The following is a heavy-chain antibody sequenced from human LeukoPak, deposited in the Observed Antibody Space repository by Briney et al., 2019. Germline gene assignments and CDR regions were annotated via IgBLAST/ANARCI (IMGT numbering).Heavy chain of an antibody. D-gene: IGHD4-11*01. CDR3: ARDSRVSNSLPLDN. J-gene: IGHJ4*02. Sequence: SQTLSLTCAISGDSVSSNSIAWNWIRQSPSRGLEWLGRTYYRSKWYNDYALSVKSRITINPDTSKNQLSLQLTSVSPEDTTVYYCARDSRVSNSLPLDNWGQGTLVTVSS. CDR2: TYYRSKWYN. CDR1: GDSVSSNSIA. V-gene: IGHV6-1*01.